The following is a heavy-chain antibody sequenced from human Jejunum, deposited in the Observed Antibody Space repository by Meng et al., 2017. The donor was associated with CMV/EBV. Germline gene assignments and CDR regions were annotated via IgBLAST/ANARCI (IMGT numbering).Heavy chain of an antibody. CDR3: ARGSIFVSFDS. V-gene: IGHV4-30-4*08. CDR1: GGSIGSGDYY. J-gene: IGHJ4*02. CDR2: IHDTGST. D-gene: IGHD3-3*01. Sequence: QVHVQASRQGLCKPSLPLFLTCSVSGGSIGSGDYYWSWIRQPPGKGLEWIGYIHDTGSTYYNPSLKSRVDISLGTSRNHFSLTLSSVTAEDTAVYFCARGSIFVSFDSWCQGTLVTVSS.